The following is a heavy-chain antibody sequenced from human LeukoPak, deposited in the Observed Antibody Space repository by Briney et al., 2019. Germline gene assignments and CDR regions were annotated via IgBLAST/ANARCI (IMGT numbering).Heavy chain of an antibody. CDR1: GFTFSTSG. CDR2: IWYDGSNE. J-gene: IGHJ6*03. V-gene: IGHV3-33*06. CDR3: AKDQGANYYYYMDV. D-gene: IGHD4/OR15-4a*01. Sequence: GGSLRLSCAASGFTFSTSGMHWVRQAPGKGLEWVARIWYDGSNEYADSVKGRFTISRDNSKNTLYLQMNSLRAEDTAVYHCAKDQGANYYYYMDVWGKGATVTVSS.